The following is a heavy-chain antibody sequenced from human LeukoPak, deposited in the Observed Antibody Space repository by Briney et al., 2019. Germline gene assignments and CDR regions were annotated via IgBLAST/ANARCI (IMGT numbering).Heavy chain of an antibody. D-gene: IGHD6-19*01. CDR3: AREGYSSGWPYYFVY. Sequence: GGSLRLSCAASAFTFSDYYMSRIRHAPGNGRGWVSYISSSGRNIYHTDSVTGPLTISRDNAKNSLYLQMSSRRAEDTAVYYCAREGYSSGWPYYFVYWGQGTLVTVSS. V-gene: IGHV3-11*01. CDR2: ISSSGRNI. J-gene: IGHJ4*02. CDR1: AFTFSDYY.